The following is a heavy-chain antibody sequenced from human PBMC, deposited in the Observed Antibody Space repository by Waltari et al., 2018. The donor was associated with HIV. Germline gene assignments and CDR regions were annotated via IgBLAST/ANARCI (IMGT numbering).Heavy chain of an antibody. CDR3: ARDQSFHRGNYYYGMDV. CDR2: IIPILGIA. CDR1: GGTFSSYT. V-gene: IGHV1-69*08. J-gene: IGHJ6*02. Sequence: QVQLVQSGAEVKKPGSSVKVSCKASGGTFSSYTISWVRPAPGQGLEWMGRIIPILGIANYAQKFQGRVTITADKSTSTAYMELSSLRSEDTAVYYCARDQSFHRGNYYYGMDVWGQGTTVTVSS.